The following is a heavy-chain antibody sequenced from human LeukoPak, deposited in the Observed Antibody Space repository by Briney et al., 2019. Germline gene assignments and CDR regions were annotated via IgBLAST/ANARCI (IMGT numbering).Heavy chain of an antibody. CDR1: VFTFSTYW. V-gene: IGHV3-7*03. Sequence: GGSLRLSCSASVFTFSTYWMSWVRQAPWKGLEWVANIKPDGTTKFYVDSVKGRFTISRDNALNSLYLQMNSLRAEDTAIYYCARSIPYGTTWYGRSDYWGQGTLVTVSS. CDR2: IKPDGTTK. J-gene: IGHJ4*02. CDR3: ARSIPYGTTWYGRSDY. D-gene: IGHD6-13*01.